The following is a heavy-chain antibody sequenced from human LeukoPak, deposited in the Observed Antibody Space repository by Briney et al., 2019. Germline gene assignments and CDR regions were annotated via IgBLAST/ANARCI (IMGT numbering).Heavy chain of an antibody. D-gene: IGHD3-16*01. Sequence: SETLSLTCTVSGGSISSSSYYWGWIHQPPGKGLEWIGSIYYSGSTYYNPSLKSRVTISVDTSKNQFSLKLSSVTATDTAVYYCARHYVWGTYRIDYWGQGTLVTVSS. CDR2: IYYSGST. V-gene: IGHV4-39*01. J-gene: IGHJ4*02. CDR1: GGSISSSSYY. CDR3: ARHYVWGTYRIDY.